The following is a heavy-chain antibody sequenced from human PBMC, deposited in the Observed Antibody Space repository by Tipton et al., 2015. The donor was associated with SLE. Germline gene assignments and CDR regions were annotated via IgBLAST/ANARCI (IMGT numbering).Heavy chain of an antibody. D-gene: IGHD3-22*01. V-gene: IGHV3-49*04. J-gene: IGHJ3*02. CDR3: TREGVIVVPLRAFDI. CDR2: IRSKAYGGTT. CDR1: GFTFGDYA. Sequence: QLVQSGGGLVQPGRSLRLSCAASGFTFGDYAMSWVRQAPGKGLEWVGFIRSKAYGGTTEYAASVKGRFIISRDDSKSIAYLQTNSLKTEDTAVYYCTREGVIVVPLRAFDIWGQGTMVTVSS.